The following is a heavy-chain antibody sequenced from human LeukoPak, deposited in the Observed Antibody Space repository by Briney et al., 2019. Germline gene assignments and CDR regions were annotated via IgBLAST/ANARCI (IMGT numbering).Heavy chain of an antibody. CDR2: IHHIGST. J-gene: IGHJ5*02. V-gene: IGHV4-4*02. D-gene: IGHD6-13*01. Sequence: SGTLSLTCAVSGVSISSSNWWNWVRQPPGKGLEWIGEIHHIGSTNYNPSLKSRVTISVDTSKNQFSLKLRCVTAADTAVYYCARRKGIAAVGTKGGWFDPWGQGTLVTVSS. CDR3: ARRKGIAAVGTKGGWFDP. CDR1: GVSISSSNW.